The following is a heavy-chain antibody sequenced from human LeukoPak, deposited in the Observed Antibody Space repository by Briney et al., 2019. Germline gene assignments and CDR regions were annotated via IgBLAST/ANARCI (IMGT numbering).Heavy chain of an antibody. CDR2: ITGNGGST. D-gene: IGHD6-19*01. J-gene: IGHJ4*02. CDR3: AKRHSSGWYYFDY. V-gene: IGHV3-23*01. Sequence: GGSLRLSCAASGFTFSSYAMSWVRQAPGKGLEWVSTITGNGGSTSYADSVKGRFTISRDNSKNTLYLQMNSLRAEGTAVYYCAKRHSSGWYYFDYWGQGTLVTVSS. CDR1: GFTFSSYA.